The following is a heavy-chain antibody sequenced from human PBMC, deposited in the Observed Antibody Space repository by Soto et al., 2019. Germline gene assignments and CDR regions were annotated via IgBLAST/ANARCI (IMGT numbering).Heavy chain of an antibody. V-gene: IGHV3-30-3*01. Sequence: VGSLRLSCAASGFTFSSYAMHWVRQAPGKGLEWVAVISYDGSNKYYADSVKGRFTISRDNSKNTLYLQMNSLRAEDTAVYYCAKDVVVGATTGLGDYYYYYGMDVWGQGTTVTVSS. D-gene: IGHD1-26*01. J-gene: IGHJ6*02. CDR1: GFTFSSYA. CDR2: ISYDGSNK. CDR3: AKDVVVGATTGLGDYYYYYGMDV.